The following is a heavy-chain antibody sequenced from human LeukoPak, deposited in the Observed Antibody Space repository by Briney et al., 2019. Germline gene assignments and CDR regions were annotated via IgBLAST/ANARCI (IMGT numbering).Heavy chain of an antibody. CDR3: GRWAEGFDY. D-gene: IGHD1-14*01. J-gene: IGHJ4*02. CDR1: GFSFSDSW. CDR2: IHQDAGEK. V-gene: IGHV3-7*04. Sequence: GGSLRLSCAASGFSFSDSWMTWVRQTPGKGLQWVASIHQDAGEKQYLDSVRGRFTISRDNAKNSLYLQMNSLRVEDTAVYYCGRWAEGFDYWGQGTPVTVSS.